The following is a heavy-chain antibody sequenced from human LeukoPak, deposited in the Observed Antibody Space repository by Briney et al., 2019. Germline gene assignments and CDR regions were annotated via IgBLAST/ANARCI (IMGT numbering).Heavy chain of an antibody. CDR1: GYTFSNYA. CDR2: ISHNGDRI. V-gene: IGHV3-23*01. CDR3: ARDLGYYDSSGFFDY. J-gene: IGHJ4*02. Sequence: PGGSLRLSCAASGYTFSNYAMTWVRQAPGKRLEWVSGISHNGDRIYYADSVKGRFTISRDNSKNTLYLQMNSLRAEDTAVYYCARDLGYYDSSGFFDYWGQGTLVTVSS. D-gene: IGHD3-22*01.